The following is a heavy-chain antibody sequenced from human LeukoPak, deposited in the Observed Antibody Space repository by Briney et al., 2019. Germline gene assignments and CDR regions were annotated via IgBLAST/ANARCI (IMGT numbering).Heavy chain of an antibody. Sequence: GGSLRLSCAASGFTFDDYAMHWVRQAPGKGLEWVSGISWNSGSIGYADSVKGRFTISRDNAKNSLYLQMNSLRADDTAVYYCVKDSPPRYSGSPPAYWGQGTLVTVSS. CDR3: VKDSPPRYSGSPPAY. J-gene: IGHJ4*02. CDR2: ISWNSGSI. CDR1: GFTFDDYA. D-gene: IGHD1-26*01. V-gene: IGHV3-9*01.